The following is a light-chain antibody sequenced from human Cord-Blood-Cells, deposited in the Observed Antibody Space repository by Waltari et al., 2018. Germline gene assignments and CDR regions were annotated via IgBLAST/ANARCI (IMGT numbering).Light chain of an antibody. V-gene: IGKV1-33*01. CDR3: QQYDNLPYT. J-gene: IGKJ2*01. CDR2: DAS. Sequence: DIQMTPSPSSLSASVGASVTITCQASQDISNYLNWYQQKPGKAPKLLIYDASNLETGVPSRFSGSGSGTDFTFTISSLQPEDIATYYCQQYDNLPYTFGQGTKLEIK. CDR1: QDISNY.